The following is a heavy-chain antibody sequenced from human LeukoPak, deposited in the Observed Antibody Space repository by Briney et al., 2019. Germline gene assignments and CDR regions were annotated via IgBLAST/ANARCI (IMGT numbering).Heavy chain of an antibody. Sequence: PGGSLKLSCAASGFTFSGSAMHWVRQASEKGLEWVGRIRSKANSYATAYAASVKGRFTISRDDSKNTAYLQMNSLKTEDTAVYYCTRSYYDILTGYQNAFDIWGQGTMVTVSS. CDR3: TRSYYDILTGYQNAFDI. CDR2: IRSKANSYAT. CDR1: GFTFSGSA. V-gene: IGHV3-73*01. D-gene: IGHD3-9*01. J-gene: IGHJ3*02.